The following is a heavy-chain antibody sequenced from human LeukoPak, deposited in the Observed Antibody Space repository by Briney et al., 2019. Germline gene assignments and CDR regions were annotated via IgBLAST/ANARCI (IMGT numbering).Heavy chain of an antibody. D-gene: IGHD6-19*01. CDR1: GGSISSYY. Sequence: SETLSLTCTVSGGSISSYYWSWIRQPPGKGLEWIGDIYYSGSTNYNPSLQSRVPISVDTSKNQFSLKLSSVTAADTAVYYCARATYSSGWGTSDYWGQGTLVTVSS. CDR2: IYYSGST. V-gene: IGHV4-59*01. CDR3: ARATYSSGWGTSDY. J-gene: IGHJ4*02.